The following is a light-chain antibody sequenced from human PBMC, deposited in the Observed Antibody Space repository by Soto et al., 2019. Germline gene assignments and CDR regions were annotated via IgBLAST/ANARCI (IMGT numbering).Light chain of an antibody. Sequence: SVLTQPPSVSAAPGQKVTISCSGSNSNIGNNYVSWYQHLPGTAPKLLIYDNNNRPSGIPDRFSGSKSGTSATLGITGLQTGDEADYYCGTWDSSLSAGVFGGGTKLTVL. CDR3: GTWDSSLSAGV. CDR2: DNN. V-gene: IGLV1-51*01. CDR1: NSNIGNNY. J-gene: IGLJ3*02.